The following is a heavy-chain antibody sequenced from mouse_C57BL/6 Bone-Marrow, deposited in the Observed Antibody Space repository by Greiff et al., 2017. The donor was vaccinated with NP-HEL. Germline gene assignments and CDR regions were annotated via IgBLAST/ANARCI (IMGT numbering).Heavy chain of an antibody. D-gene: IGHD1-1*01. CDR3: TRSTTVVAPDY. J-gene: IGHJ2*01. Sequence: LQESGAELVRPGASVTLSCKASGYTFTDYEMHWVKQTPVHGLEWIGAIDPETGGTAYNQKFKGKAILTADKSSSTAYMELRSLTSEDSAVYYCTRSTTVVAPDYWGQGTTLTVSS. V-gene: IGHV1-15*01. CDR2: IDPETGGT. CDR1: GYTFTDYE.